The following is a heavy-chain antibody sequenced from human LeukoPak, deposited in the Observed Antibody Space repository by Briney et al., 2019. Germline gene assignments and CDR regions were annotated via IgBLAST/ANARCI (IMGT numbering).Heavy chain of an antibody. CDR3: ARFLERDYDRNDY. CDR1: GYTFTGYY. J-gene: IGHJ4*02. V-gene: IGHV1-2*02. D-gene: IGHD3-22*01. CDR2: INPNSGGT. Sequence: ASVKVSCKASGYTFTGYYMHWVRQAPGQGLEWTGWINPNSGGTNYAQKFQGRVTMTRDTSISTAYMELSRLRSDDTAVYYCARFLERDYDRNDYWGQGTLVTVSS.